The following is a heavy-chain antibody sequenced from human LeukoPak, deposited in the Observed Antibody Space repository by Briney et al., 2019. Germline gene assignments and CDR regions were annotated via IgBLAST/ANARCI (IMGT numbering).Heavy chain of an antibody. V-gene: IGHV1-18*01. CDR3: ARDLRGTMVRASGDFQH. J-gene: IGHJ1*01. Sequence: GASVKVSCKASGYTFTSYGISWVRQAPGQGLEWMGWISAYNGNTNYAQKLQGRVTMTTDTSTSTAYMELRSLRSDDTAVYYCARDLRGTMVRASGDFQHWGQGTLVTVSS. CDR2: ISAYNGNT. CDR1: GYTFTSYG. D-gene: IGHD3-10*01.